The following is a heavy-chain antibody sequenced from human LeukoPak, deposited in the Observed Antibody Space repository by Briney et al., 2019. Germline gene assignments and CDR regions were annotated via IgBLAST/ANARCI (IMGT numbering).Heavy chain of an antibody. Sequence: PGGSLRLSCAASGFTFSSYSMNWVRQAPGRGLEWVSSIYAPGDTHYADSVKGRFTISRDHSKNTLYLQMNDLRVEETAVYYCASGEQHLILVYWGQGTLVTVSS. D-gene: IGHD2-21*01. J-gene: IGHJ4*02. CDR1: GFTFSSYS. CDR3: ASGEQHLILVY. V-gene: IGHV3-66*01. CDR2: IYAPGDT.